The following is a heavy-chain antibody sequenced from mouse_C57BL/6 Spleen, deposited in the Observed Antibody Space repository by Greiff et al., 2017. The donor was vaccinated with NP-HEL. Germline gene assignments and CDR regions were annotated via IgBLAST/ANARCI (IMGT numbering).Heavy chain of an antibody. Sequence: EVQGVESGPGMVKPSQSLSLPCTVTGYSITSGYDWHWIRHFPGNKLEWMGYISYSGSTNYNPSLKSRISITHDTSKNHFFLKLNSVTTEDTATYYCASGNLYFDYWGQGTTLTVSS. V-gene: IGHV3-1*01. CDR1: GYSITSGYD. CDR3: ASGNLYFDY. J-gene: IGHJ2*01. CDR2: ISYSGST.